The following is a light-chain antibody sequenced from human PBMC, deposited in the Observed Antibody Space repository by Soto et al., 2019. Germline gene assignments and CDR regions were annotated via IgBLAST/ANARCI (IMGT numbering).Light chain of an antibody. V-gene: IGKV3-20*01. CDR3: QLYGSSPLT. CDR2: RAS. J-gene: IGKJ4*01. Sequence: EIVLTQSPGTLSLSPGERATLSCRASQSVSSDYLAWYQQKPGQTTKVLIYRASSRATGIPDRFSGSGSGTDFTLTISRLEPEDFAVYYCQLYGSSPLTFGGGTKVEIK. CDR1: QSVSSDY.